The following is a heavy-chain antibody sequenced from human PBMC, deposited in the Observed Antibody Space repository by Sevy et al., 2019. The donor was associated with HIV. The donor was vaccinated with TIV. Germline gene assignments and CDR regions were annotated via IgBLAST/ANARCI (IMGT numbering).Heavy chain of an antibody. CDR1: GGSISSGNYY. CDR2: ISYTGNT. D-gene: IGHD6-6*01. Sequence: SETLSLTCTVSGGSISSGNYYWHWIRQPPGKGLEWIGYISYTGNTYYNPSLKSPVTLSVDTSNNQFSLRLTSVTAAGTAVYYCARGATGYPSSSVWFGPWGQGTLVTVSS. V-gene: IGHV4-30-4*01. J-gene: IGHJ5*02. CDR3: ARGATGYPSSSVWFGP.